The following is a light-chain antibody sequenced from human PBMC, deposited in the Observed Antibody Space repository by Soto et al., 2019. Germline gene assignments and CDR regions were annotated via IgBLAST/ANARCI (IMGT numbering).Light chain of an antibody. Sequence: DILLTQSPSFLSASVGDRVTITCRASQGVNEYLAWYQQKPGKAPTLLIYAASTLQTDVPSRFSGSASGTEFTLTISSLQPEEFATYYCQQFNTYPLTFGGGTKVEVK. V-gene: IGKV1-9*01. CDR3: QQFNTYPLT. CDR1: QGVNEY. J-gene: IGKJ4*01. CDR2: AAS.